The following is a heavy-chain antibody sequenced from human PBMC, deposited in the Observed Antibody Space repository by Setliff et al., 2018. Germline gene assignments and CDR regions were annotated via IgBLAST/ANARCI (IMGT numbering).Heavy chain of an antibody. J-gene: IGHJ3*02. Sequence: HPGGSLRLSCAASGFTFSNYAMTWVRQAPGKGLEWVSGISGGGSRTYYADSVKGRFTISRDNSKNTLYLQMNSLRAEDTAVYYCARDTSGRDALDIWGQGTMVTVSS. CDR2: ISGGGSRT. CDR1: GFTFSNYA. V-gene: IGHV3-23*01. D-gene: IGHD3-10*01. CDR3: ARDTSGRDALDI.